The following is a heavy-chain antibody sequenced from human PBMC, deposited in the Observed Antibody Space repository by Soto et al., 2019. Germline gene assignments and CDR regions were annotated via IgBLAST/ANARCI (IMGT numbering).Heavy chain of an antibody. D-gene: IGHD3-10*01. Sequence: ASVKVSCKASGGTFSSYAISWVRQAPGQGLEWMGGIIPIFGTANYAQKFQGRVTITADESTSTAYMELSSLRSEDTAVYYCAREPPFNDFGELFYNWFDPWGQGTLVTVSS. CDR2: IIPIFGTA. CDR1: GGTFSSYA. CDR3: AREPPFNDFGELFYNWFDP. V-gene: IGHV1-69*13. J-gene: IGHJ5*02.